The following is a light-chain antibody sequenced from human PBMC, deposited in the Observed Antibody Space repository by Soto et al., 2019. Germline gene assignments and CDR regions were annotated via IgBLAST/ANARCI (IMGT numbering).Light chain of an antibody. Sequence: ALRDPRSVSGSPGQSVSISCTGTSSDVGGYNFVSWYQQHPGKAPKLMIHDVSKRPSGVPDRFSGYKYGNTASLTISGLQAEDEADYCCCSYAGTYTFVFGTGTKVTVL. J-gene: IGLJ1*01. CDR2: DVS. V-gene: IGLV2-11*01. CDR1: SSDVGGYNF. CDR3: CSYAGTYTFV.